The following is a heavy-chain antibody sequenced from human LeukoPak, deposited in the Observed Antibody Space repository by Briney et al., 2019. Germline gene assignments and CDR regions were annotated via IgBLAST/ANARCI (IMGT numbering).Heavy chain of an antibody. Sequence: GGSLRLSCVASGFTFSNYGMSWVRQAPGKGLEWVSCIRASGDSTSYADSVKGRFTISRDNSKNTLYLEMNSLRAEDTAVYHCARLGWWTQLLEDHWGQGILVTVSS. CDR2: IRASGDST. CDR1: GFTFSNYG. V-gene: IGHV3-23*01. CDR3: ARLGWWTQLLEDH. D-gene: IGHD5-18*01. J-gene: IGHJ4*02.